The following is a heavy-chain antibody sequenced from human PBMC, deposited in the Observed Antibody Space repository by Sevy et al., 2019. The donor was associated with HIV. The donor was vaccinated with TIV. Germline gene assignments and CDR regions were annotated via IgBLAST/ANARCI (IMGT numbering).Heavy chain of an antibody. CDR3: VREWGYGNKWCLAY. Sequence: GGSLRLSCAASGFTFSSYGMHWVRQAPGKGLEWMAAISYDGSSEAYVDSVKGRFTISRDNAKNSLFLQMNSLSAEDTAVYYCVREWGYGNKWCLAYWGHGTLVTVSS. D-gene: IGHD2-8*01. J-gene: IGHJ4*01. CDR1: GFTFSSYG. V-gene: IGHV3-30*03. CDR2: ISYDGSSE.